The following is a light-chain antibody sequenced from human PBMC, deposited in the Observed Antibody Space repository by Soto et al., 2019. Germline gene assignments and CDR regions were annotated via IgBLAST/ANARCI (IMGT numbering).Light chain of an antibody. CDR1: QGISSY. CDR3: QQLNSYPRT. Sequence: DIQLTQSPSFLSASVGDRVTITCRASQGISSYLAWYQQKPGKAPKLLIYAASTLQSAVPPRFSRGGSGTDYTLTISSLQPEDFATYYCQQLNSYPRTFGGGTKVEIK. CDR2: AAS. J-gene: IGKJ4*01. V-gene: IGKV1-9*01.